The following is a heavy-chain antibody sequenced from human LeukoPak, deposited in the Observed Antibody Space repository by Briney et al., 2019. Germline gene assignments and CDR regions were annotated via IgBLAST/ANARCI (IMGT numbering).Heavy chain of an antibody. Sequence: PGGSLRLSCAASGFTFYSYAMNWVRQTPGKGLEWVSTFSGSCGSTYYADSVKGRFTISRDNSKNTLYLQMNSLRAEDTAVYYCASHTQSLLSNFDYWGQGTLVTVSS. CDR3: ASHTQSLLSNFDY. V-gene: IGHV3-23*01. CDR1: GFTFYSYA. J-gene: IGHJ4*02. CDR2: FSGSCGST.